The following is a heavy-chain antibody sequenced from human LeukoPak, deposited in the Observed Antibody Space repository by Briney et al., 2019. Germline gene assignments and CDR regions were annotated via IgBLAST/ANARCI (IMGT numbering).Heavy chain of an antibody. V-gene: IGHV4-59*11. CDR2: IYYSGST. CDR3: ARDIQGYYDFWSGSADYYYMDV. CDR1: GGSISSHY. Sequence: KPSETLSLTCTVSGGSISSHYWSWIRQPSGKGLEWIGYIYYSGSTNYNPSLKSRVTISVDTSKNQFSPKLSSVTAADTAVYYCARDIQGYYDFWSGSADYYYMDVWGKGTTVTVSS. J-gene: IGHJ6*03. D-gene: IGHD3-3*01.